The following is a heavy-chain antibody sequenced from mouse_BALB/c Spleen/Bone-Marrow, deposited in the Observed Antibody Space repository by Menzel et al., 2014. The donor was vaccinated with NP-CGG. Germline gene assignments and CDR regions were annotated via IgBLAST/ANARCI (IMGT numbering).Heavy chain of an antibody. J-gene: IGHJ4*01. D-gene: IGHD2-1*01. V-gene: IGHV7-3*02. CDR2: IRNKANGYTT. Sequence: EVKLMESGGGLVQPGGSLTLSCASSGFTFTDYYMSWVRQPPGKALEWLGFIRNKANGYTTEYSASVKGRFTISRDNSQNILYLQMNALRAEDSATYYCARDGNYVGYWGQGTSVTVSS. CDR3: ARDGNYVGY. CDR1: GFTFTDYY.